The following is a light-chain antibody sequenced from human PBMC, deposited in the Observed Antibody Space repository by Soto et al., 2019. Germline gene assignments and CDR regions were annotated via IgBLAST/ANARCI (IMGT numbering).Light chain of an antibody. CDR1: QIVRST. Sequence: EIVMTQSPATLSVSPGESATLSCRASQIVRSTYLAWYQQKPGQVPRLLIYGISSRATGIPDRFSGSGSGTDFTLTISSLLSEYCATYDCEQYSAWPLTFGGGTKVEI. V-gene: IGKV3D-15*01. CDR2: GIS. CDR3: EQYSAWPLT. J-gene: IGKJ4*01.